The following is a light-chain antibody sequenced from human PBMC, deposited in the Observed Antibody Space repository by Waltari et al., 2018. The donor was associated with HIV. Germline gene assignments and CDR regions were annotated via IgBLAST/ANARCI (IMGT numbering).Light chain of an antibody. J-gene: IGKJ1*01. CDR2: KAS. Sequence: DIQMTQSMSTLSASVGDSVTLTCRASQSISNWLAWYQQKPGNAPKLLISKASTLEGGVPSRFRGSGSGTEFTRTINSLQPDDFATYFCQQYYLSPWTFGQGARV. CDR3: QQYYLSPWT. V-gene: IGKV1-5*03. CDR1: QSISNW.